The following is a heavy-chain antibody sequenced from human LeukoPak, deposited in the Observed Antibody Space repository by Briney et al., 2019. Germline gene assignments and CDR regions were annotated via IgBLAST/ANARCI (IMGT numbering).Heavy chain of an antibody. CDR3: ARDVPPRYYDILTGYWNWFDP. Sequence: KASETLSLTCTVSGGSISSYYWSWIRQPAGKGLEWIGRIYTSGSTNYNPSLKSRVTMSVDTSKNQFSLKLSSVTAADTAVYYCARDVPPRYYDILTGYWNWFDPWGQGTLVTVSS. CDR1: GGSISSYY. D-gene: IGHD3-9*01. CDR2: IYTSGST. J-gene: IGHJ5*02. V-gene: IGHV4-4*07.